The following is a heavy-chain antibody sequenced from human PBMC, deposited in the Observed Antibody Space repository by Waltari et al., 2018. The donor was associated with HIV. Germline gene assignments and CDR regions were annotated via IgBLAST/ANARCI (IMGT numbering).Heavy chain of an antibody. D-gene: IGHD3-3*01. Sequence: QLQLQESGPGLVKPSETLSLTCSVSGASISSSSSYWGWIRQPTGKGLEWIGHIYYSGGTYSNPSLKSRLTVSLDTSKSQVSLRLSSVTAADTAVYYCARRRVFSYDFDYWGQGNLVIVSS. CDR3: ARRRVFSYDFDY. CDR2: IYYSGGT. CDR1: GASISSSSSY. V-gene: IGHV4-39*01. J-gene: IGHJ4*02.